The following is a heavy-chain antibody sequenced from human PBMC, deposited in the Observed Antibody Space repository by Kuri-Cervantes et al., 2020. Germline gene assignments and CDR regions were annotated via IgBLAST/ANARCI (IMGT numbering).Heavy chain of an antibody. CDR1: GFTFSNCA. V-gene: IGHV3-30*04. J-gene: IGHJ4*02. CDR2: ISYDGSNK. CDR3: ATGVGATGY. D-gene: IGHD1-26*01. Sequence: GGSLRLSCVGSGFTFSNCAIHWVRQAPGKGLEWVAVISYDGSNKYYADSVKGRFTISRDNSKNTLYLQMNSLRAEDTAVYYCATGVGATGYWGQGTLVTVSS.